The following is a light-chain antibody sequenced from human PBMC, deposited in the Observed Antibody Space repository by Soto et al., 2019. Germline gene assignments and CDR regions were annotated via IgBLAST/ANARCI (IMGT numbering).Light chain of an antibody. V-gene: IGKV1-27*01. CDR3: QQYDGAPLT. CDR1: QDINIY. CDR2: AAS. J-gene: IGKJ4*01. Sequence: DIQMTQSPSSLSASVGDRVTITCRAGQDINIYLAWYQQKPGKVPKLLISAASTLQSGVPSRFSGSGSGTDFILTISSLQPEDVATFYCQQYDGAPLTFGGGTKVEIK.